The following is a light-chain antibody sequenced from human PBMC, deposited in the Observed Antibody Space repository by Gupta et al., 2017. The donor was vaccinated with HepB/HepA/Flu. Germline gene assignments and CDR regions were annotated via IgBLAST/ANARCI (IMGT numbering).Light chain of an antibody. CDR2: RDD. Sequence: QSVLTQPPSASGTPGQRVTISCSGSSSNIGSNTVNWYQQHPGTAPSLLIYRDDQRPPGVPARFSGSRSGTSASLAISCLPAEDEADYYCEAWDDSRNGLYVFGTGTKVTVL. J-gene: IGLJ1*01. CDR3: EAWDDSRNGLYV. V-gene: IGLV1-44*01. CDR1: SSNIGSNT.